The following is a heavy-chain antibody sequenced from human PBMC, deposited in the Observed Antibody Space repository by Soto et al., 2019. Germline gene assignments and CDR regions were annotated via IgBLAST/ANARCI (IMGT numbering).Heavy chain of an antibody. CDR1: GGTFSSYA. CDR3: ASAPRDSSGYYEGNAFDI. J-gene: IGHJ3*02. Sequence: QVQLVQSGAEVKKPGSSVKVSCKASGGTFSSYAISWVRQAPGQGLEWMGGIIPIFGTANDAQKFQGRVTITADKSTSTADMELSSLRSEATAVYYCASAPRDSSGYYEGNAFDIWGHGTMVTVSS. V-gene: IGHV1-69*06. D-gene: IGHD3-22*01. CDR2: IIPIFGTA.